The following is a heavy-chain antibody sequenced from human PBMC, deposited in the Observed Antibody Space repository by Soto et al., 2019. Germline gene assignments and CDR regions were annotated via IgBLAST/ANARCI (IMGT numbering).Heavy chain of an antibody. CDR2: ISGSGDYT. Sequence: GGSLRLSCAASGFTFSSYTMSWVRQALGKGLEWVSAISGSGDYTYYADSVKGRFTISRDNSKNTLYLQMNSLRAEDTAFYYCTKPQWELLDWGQGTLVTV. CDR3: TKPQWELLD. CDR1: GFTFSSYT. J-gene: IGHJ4*02. D-gene: IGHD1-26*01. V-gene: IGHV3-23*01.